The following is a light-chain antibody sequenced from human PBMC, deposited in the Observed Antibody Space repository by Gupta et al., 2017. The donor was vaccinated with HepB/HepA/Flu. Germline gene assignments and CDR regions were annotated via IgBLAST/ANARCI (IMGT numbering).Light chain of an antibody. CDR1: QCFNNY. J-gene: IGKJ4*01. V-gene: IGKV3-11*01. CDR2: DAA. CDR3: QRRKYGPLT. Sequence: EILSTSSPAMLSSPPGETATPSCSASQCFNNYLAWYQQRPGQAPRLLIYDAAVRATGLPARFSGGGSGTGITLTITSLGVEPVATYYYQRRKYGPLTF.